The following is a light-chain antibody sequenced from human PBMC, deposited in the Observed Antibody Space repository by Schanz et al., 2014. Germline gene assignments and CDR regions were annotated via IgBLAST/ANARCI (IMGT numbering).Light chain of an antibody. CDR1: QSIGTY. CDR2: GAS. Sequence: DIQMTQSPTSLSASVGDRVTISCRASQSIGTYINWFQQKGGKAPELLIFGASNLQRGVPPRFSGSGSGTDFTLTINSLQPEDFATYYCQQNHSFPLIFGGGTKVELK. V-gene: IGKV1-39*01. CDR3: QQNHSFPLI. J-gene: IGKJ4*01.